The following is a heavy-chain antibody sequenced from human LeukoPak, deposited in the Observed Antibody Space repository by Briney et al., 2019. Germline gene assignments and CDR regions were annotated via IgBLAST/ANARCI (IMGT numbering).Heavy chain of an antibody. CDR2: TRFDGSIK. J-gene: IGHJ4*02. CDR3: ARWGGTRQYYFDY. V-gene: IGHV3-33*01. Sequence: PGRSLRLSCAVSGFIFSDYGFHWVRQAPGKGLEWVAVTRFDGSIKQYADSMKGRFTISRDDSKNTLYLQMNFLKSEDTAVYYCARWGGTRQYYFDYWGQGTLVTVSS. D-gene: IGHD1-1*01. CDR1: GFIFSDYG.